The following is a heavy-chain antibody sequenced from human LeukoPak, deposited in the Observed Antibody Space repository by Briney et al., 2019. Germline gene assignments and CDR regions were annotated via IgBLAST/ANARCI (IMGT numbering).Heavy chain of an antibody. D-gene: IGHD2-2*01. J-gene: IGHJ4*02. CDR3: ARDCSSTSCWVY. Sequence: ASVKVCCKASGGTFSSCGISWVRQAPRQGLEWMRWISAYNGNTNYAQKLQGRVTMTTDTSTSTAYMELRSLRSDDTAVYYCARDCSSTSCWVYWGQGTLVTVSS. CDR1: GGTFSSCG. V-gene: IGHV1-18*01. CDR2: ISAYNGNT.